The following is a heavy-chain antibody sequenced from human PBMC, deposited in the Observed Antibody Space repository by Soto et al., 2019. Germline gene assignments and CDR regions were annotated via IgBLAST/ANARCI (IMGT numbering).Heavy chain of an antibody. CDR1: GYTFTNYA. Sequence: ASVKVSCKASGYTFTNYAMLWVRQAPGQRLEWMGWINAGNGNTKYSQKFQGRVTITRDTSASTAYMELSSLRSEDTAVYYCARDLGDSGAFDIWGQGTMVTVSS. J-gene: IGHJ3*02. V-gene: IGHV1-3*01. CDR3: ARDLGDSGAFDI. D-gene: IGHD3-10*01. CDR2: INAGNGNT.